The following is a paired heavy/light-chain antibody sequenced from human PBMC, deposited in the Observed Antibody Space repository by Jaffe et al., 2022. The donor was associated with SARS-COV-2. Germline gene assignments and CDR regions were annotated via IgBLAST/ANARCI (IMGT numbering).Heavy chain of an antibody. J-gene: IGHJ3*02. V-gene: IGHV3-23*01. CDR3: AKGLYYYDSGGARGGSYAFDI. CDR2: ISGSGGST. CDR1: GFTFSDYA. Sequence: EVQLLESGGGLVQPGGSLRLSCAASGFTFSDYAMTWVRQAPGKGLEWVSAISGSGGSTDYADSVKGRFTISRDNSKNTLYLQMNSLRAEDTAVFYCAKGLYYYDSGGARGGSYAFDIWGQGTMVTVSS. D-gene: IGHD3-22*01.
Light chain of an antibody. CDR3: NSRDSSASYV. V-gene: IGLV3-19*01. CDR2: GKT. J-gene: IGLJ1*01. CDR1: SLRGYY. Sequence: SSELTQDPAVSVALGQTVSITCQGDSLRGYYASWYQQRPGQAPVLVIYGKTNRPSGIPDRFSGSSSGNTASLTITGAQAEDEADYYCNSRDSSASYVFGTGTKVTVL.